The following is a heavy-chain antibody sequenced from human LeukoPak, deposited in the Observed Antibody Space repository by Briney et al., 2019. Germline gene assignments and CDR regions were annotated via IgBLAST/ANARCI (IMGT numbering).Heavy chain of an antibody. V-gene: IGHV4-31*03. D-gene: IGHD3-22*01. J-gene: IGHJ6*02. CDR2: IYYSGST. Sequence: PSETLSLTCTVPGGSISSGGYYWSWIRQHPGKGLEWIGYIYYSGSTYYNPSLKSRVTISVDTSKNQFSLKLSSVTAADTAVYYCARGPSQYYYDSSGYYVRYYYYYYGMDVWGQGTTVTVSS. CDR3: ARGPSQYYYDSSGYYVRYYYYYYGMDV. CDR1: GGSISSGGYY.